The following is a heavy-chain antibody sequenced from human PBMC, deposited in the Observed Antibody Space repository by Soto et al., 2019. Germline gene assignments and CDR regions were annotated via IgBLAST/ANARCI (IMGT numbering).Heavy chain of an antibody. V-gene: IGHV3-33*01. J-gene: IGHJ4*02. D-gene: IGHD6-19*01. CDR1: GFTFSSYG. Sequence: QVQLVESGGGVVQPGRSLRLSCAASGFTFSSYGMHWVRQAPGKGLEWVAVIWYDGSNKYYAASVKGRFTISRDHSKHTLYLQMNSLRAEDTAVYYCARDCAGYSSGWYQRGGFDYWGQGTLVTVSS. CDR2: IWYDGSNK. CDR3: ARDCAGYSSGWYQRGGFDY.